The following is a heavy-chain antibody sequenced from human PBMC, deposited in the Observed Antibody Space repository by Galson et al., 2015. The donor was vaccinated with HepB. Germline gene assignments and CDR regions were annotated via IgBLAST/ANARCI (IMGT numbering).Heavy chain of an antibody. CDR1: GYTFTNNP. D-gene: IGHD2-15*01. CDR2: INTDTGNP. Sequence: VKVSCKASGYTFTNNPINWVRQAPGQGLEWMGWINTDTGNPTYAQGFTGRFVLSLDTSVSTAYLQISSLRPEDTAVYYCARGGGGFCSSGTCYFDSWGQGSLVAVSS. V-gene: IGHV7-4-1*02. CDR3: ARGGGGFCSSGTCYFDS. J-gene: IGHJ4*02.